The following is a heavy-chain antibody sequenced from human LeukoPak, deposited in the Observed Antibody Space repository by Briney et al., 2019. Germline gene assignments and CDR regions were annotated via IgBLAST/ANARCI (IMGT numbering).Heavy chain of an antibody. Sequence: GASVKVSCKASGYTFTSYYMRWVRQAPGQGLEWMGIINPSGGSTSYAQKFQGRVTMTRDTSTSTVYMELSSLRSEDTAVYYCARDPHDSSGYRYPGDYWGQGTLATVSS. V-gene: IGHV1-46*01. J-gene: IGHJ4*02. CDR2: INPSGGST. D-gene: IGHD3-22*01. CDR3: ARDPHDSSGYRYPGDY. CDR1: GYTFTSYY.